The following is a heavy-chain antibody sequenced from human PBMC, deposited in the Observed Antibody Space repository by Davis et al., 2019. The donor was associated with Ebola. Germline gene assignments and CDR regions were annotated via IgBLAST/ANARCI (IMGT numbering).Heavy chain of an antibody. D-gene: IGHD1/OR15-1a*01. CDR2: SRNKENRYST. CDR3: VTENWYRFES. V-gene: IGHV3-72*01. Sequence: PGGSLRLSCAVSGFPFSFYFMDWVRLTPGKGLEWAGLSRNKENRYSTEYAASVRGRFTISRDDSKESLYLQMNSLTTDDTAVYYCVTENWYRFESWGQGTLVTVSS. J-gene: IGHJ4*02. CDR1: GFPFSFYF.